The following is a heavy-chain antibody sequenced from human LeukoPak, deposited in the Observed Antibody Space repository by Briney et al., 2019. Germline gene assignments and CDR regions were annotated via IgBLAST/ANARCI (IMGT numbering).Heavy chain of an antibody. CDR3: AREELWFGERSWFDP. V-gene: IGHV1-8*01. CDR2: MNPNSGNT. Sequence: ASVKVSCKASGYTFTSYDINWVRQATGQGLEWMGWMNPNSGNTGYAQKFQGRVTMTRDMSTSTVYMELSSLRSEDTAVYYCAREELWFGERSWFDPWGQGTLVTVSS. D-gene: IGHD3-10*01. J-gene: IGHJ5*02. CDR1: GYTFTSYD.